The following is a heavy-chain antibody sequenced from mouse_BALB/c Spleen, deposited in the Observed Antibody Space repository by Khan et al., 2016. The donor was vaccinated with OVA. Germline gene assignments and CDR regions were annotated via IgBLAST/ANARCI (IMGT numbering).Heavy chain of an antibody. D-gene: IGHD2-3*01. CDR1: GFTFSDYY. V-gene: IGHV5-4*02. CDR2: IRDGGSYT. Sequence: EVELVESGGGLVKPGGSLKLSCAASGFTFSDYYMYWVRQTPDKRLEWVATIRDGGSYTYYPASVKGRFTISRDNAKNNLNLQRISLKAEDTAMYDCARSGDGGFAYWGQGTLVTVSA. CDR3: ARSGDGGFAY. J-gene: IGHJ3*01.